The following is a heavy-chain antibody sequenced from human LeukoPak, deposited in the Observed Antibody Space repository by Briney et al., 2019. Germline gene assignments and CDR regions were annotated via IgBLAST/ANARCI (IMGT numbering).Heavy chain of an antibody. V-gene: IGHV1-46*01. Sequence: ASVKVSCKASGYNFSGYYMHWVRQAPGQGLEWMGIINPSGGSTSYAQKFQGRVTMTRDMSTSTVYMELSSLRSEDTAVYYCATVQPDAFDIWGQGTMVTVSS. CDR3: ATVQPDAFDI. J-gene: IGHJ3*02. D-gene: IGHD5-18*01. CDR1: GYNFSGYY. CDR2: INPSGGST.